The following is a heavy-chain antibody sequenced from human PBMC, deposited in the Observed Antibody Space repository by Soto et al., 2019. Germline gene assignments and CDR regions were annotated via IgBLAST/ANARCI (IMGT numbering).Heavy chain of an antibody. CDR3: ARDRPGYSSGGRFVREFDAFEI. CDR1: GDSVSSNSAA. D-gene: IGHD6-19*01. J-gene: IGHJ3*02. Sequence: SQTLSLTCAISGDSVSSNSAAWNWIRQSPSRGLEWLGRTYYRSKWYNDYAVSVKSRITINPDTSKNQFSLQLNSVTPEDTAVYYCARDRPGYSSGGRFVREFDAFEIWGQGTLVT. V-gene: IGHV6-1*01. CDR2: TYYRSKWYN.